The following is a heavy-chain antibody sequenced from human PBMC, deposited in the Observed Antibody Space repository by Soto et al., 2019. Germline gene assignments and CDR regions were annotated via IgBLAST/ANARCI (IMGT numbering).Heavy chain of an antibody. CDR2: INPLPTSGST. J-gene: IGHJ4*02. Sequence: QVQLVQSGAEVKKPGASVKVSCKASGYIFTNYYIHWVRQAPGQGLEWMAIINPLPTSGSTNYAKKFQGRVTVTRDTSTSPVYLELSSLRSDDTAVYYCARDLAAAAYWGQGTLVTVSS. CDR3: ARDLAAAAY. D-gene: IGHD6-13*01. V-gene: IGHV1-46*01. CDR1: GYIFTNYY.